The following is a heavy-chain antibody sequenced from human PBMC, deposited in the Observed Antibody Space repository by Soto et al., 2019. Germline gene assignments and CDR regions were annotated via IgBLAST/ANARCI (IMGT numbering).Heavy chain of an antibody. J-gene: IGHJ1*01. CDR2: MSWNAGYI. CDR3: AKAPAYGDHEFFQH. CDR1: GFTFDDYV. D-gene: IGHD4-17*01. V-gene: IGHV3-9*01. Sequence: PGGSLRLSCAASGFTFDDYVMHWVRQAPGKGLEWVSGMSWNAGYISYASSVKGRFTISRDNAKQSLYLQMKSLRPEDTAFYYCAKAPAYGDHEFFQHWGQGTLVTVSS.